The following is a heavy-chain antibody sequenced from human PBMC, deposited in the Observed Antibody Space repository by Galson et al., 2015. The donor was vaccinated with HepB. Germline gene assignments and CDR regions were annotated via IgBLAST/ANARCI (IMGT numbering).Heavy chain of an antibody. CDR1: GFIVNSSY. Sequence: SLRLSCAASGFIVNSSYMSWVRQAPGKGLQWVSTIYSGGHGYYTDSVKGRFCISRDTNKNSIFLQMNNLGADDTAVYYCASPFCIDSNCYPLWHWGQGTLVTVSS. V-gene: IGHV3-53*01. CDR3: ASPFCIDSNCYPLWH. CDR2: IYSGGHG. D-gene: IGHD2-21*01. J-gene: IGHJ4*02.